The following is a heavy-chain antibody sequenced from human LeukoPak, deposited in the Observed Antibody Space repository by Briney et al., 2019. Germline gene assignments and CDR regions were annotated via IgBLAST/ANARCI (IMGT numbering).Heavy chain of an antibody. D-gene: IGHD4-23*01. CDR2: IYYSGST. CDR3: AREDGGPSAFDI. CDR1: GGSISSSSYY. J-gene: IGHJ3*02. Sequence: SETLSLTCTVSGGSISSSSYYWGWIRQPPGKGLEWIGSIYYSGSTYYNPSLKSRVTISVDTSKNQFSLKLSSVTAADTAVYYCAREDGGPSAFDIWGQGTMVTVSS. V-gene: IGHV4-39*07.